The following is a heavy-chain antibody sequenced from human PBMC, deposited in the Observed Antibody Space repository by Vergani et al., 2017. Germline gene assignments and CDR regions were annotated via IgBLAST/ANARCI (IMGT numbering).Heavy chain of an antibody. J-gene: IGHJ4*02. CDR3: AKDDXTHYYYGSGSYPDY. D-gene: IGHD3-10*01. V-gene: IGHV3-30*02. Sequence: QVQLVESGGGVVQPGGSLRLSCAASGFTFSSYGMHWVRQAPGKGLEWVAFIRYDGSNKYYADSVKGRFTISRDNSKNTLYLQMNSLRAEDTAVYYCAKDDXTHYYYGSGSYPDYWGQGTLVTVSS. CDR2: IRYDGSNK. CDR1: GFTFSSYG.